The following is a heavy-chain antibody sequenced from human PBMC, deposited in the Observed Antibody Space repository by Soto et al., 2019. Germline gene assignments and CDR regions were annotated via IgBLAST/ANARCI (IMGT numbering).Heavy chain of an antibody. D-gene: IGHD1-26*01. Sequence: EVQLVESGGGLVQPGGSLRLSCAASGFTFSSYDMHWVRQATGKGLEWVSAIGTAGDTYYPGSVKGRFTISRENAKNSLYLQMNSLRAEDTAVYYCARYSGSPLDYWYFDLWGRGTLVTVSS. CDR3: ARYSGSPLDYWYFDL. CDR2: IGTAGDT. V-gene: IGHV3-13*01. CDR1: GFTFSSYD. J-gene: IGHJ2*01.